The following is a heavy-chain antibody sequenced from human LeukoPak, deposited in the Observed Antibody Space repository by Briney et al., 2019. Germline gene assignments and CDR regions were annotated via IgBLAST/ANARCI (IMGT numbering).Heavy chain of an antibody. CDR2: INPSGGST. V-gene: IGHV1-46*01. D-gene: IGHD1-26*01. CDR1: GYTFTSYY. J-gene: IGHJ6*03. CDR3: ARGGAPRSSYYYYYYMDV. Sequence: ASVKVSCKASGYTFTSYYMHWVRQAPGQGLEWMGIINPSGGSTSYAQKFQGRVTMTRDMSTSTVYMELSSLRSEDTAVYYCARGGAPRSSYYYYYYMDVWGKGTTVTVSS.